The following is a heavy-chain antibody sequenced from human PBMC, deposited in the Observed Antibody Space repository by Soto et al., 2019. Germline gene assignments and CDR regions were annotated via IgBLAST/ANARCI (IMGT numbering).Heavy chain of an antibody. CDR2: ILNDGSNR. J-gene: IGHJ6*02. CDR3: ATDDEYSGNGMDV. D-gene: IGHD3-10*01. Sequence: QVQLVESGGGVVQPGRSLRLSCAASEFTFSNYGMHWVRQAPGKGLEWVAVILNDGSNRYHADSVKDRFTISRYNSKNTLYLQMNSLRAEDTAVYYCATDDEYSGNGMDVWGQGTTVTVS. V-gene: IGHV3-33*01. CDR1: EFTFSNYG.